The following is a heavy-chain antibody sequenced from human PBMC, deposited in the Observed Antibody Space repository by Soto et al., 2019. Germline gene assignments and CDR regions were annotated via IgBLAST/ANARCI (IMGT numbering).Heavy chain of an antibody. J-gene: IGHJ5*02. D-gene: IGHD3-3*01. V-gene: IGHV4-59*01. CDR1: GGSISSYY. CDR2: IYYSGST. CDR3: GRVLTYYDFWSGYRNWFDP. Sequence: SETLSLTCTVSGGSISSYYWSWIRQPPGKGLEWIGYIYYSGSTNYNPSLKSRVTISVDTSKNQFSLKLSSVTAADTAVYYCGRVLTYYDFWSGYRNWFDPWGQGTLVTVSS.